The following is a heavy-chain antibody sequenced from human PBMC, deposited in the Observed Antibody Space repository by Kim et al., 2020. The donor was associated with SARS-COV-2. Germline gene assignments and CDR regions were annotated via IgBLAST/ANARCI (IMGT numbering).Heavy chain of an antibody. CDR3: ARAGDGYNLVRWSCAFDI. V-gene: IGHV1-46*01. D-gene: IGHD5-12*01. Sequence: ASVKVSCKASGYTFTSYYMHWVRQAPGQGLEWMGIINPSGGSTSYAQKFQGRVTMTRDTSTSTVYMELSSLRSEDTAVYYCARAGDGYNLVRWSCAFDIWGQGTMVTVSS. J-gene: IGHJ3*02. CDR2: INPSGGST. CDR1: GYTFTSYY.